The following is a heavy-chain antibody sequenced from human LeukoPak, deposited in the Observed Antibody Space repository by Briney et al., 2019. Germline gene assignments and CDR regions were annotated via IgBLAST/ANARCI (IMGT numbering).Heavy chain of an antibody. CDR3: ARSHQRVGIEDY. J-gene: IGHJ4*02. CDR1: GFTFNSFG. D-gene: IGHD1-26*01. Sequence: PGGSLRLSCAASGFTFNSFGMSWVRQAPGKGLEWLSYISSSSSTIYYADSVRGRFTISRDNAKNSLYLQINSLRADDTAVYYCARSHQRVGIEDYWGQRTLVTVSS. CDR2: ISSSSSTI. V-gene: IGHV3-48*04.